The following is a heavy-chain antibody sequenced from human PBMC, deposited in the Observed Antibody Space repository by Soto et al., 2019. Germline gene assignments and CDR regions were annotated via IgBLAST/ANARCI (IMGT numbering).Heavy chain of an antibody. Sequence: PGGSLRLSCAASGFTVSTNFMTWVRQAPGKGLEWVSVIYSGSSTFYADSVKGRFTITRDNSENTLYFQMNSLRAEDTAVYYCARAKMQLWPNYYDDGLDVWGQGTTVTVSS. CDR2: IYSGSST. D-gene: IGHD5-18*01. J-gene: IGHJ6*02. CDR3: ARAKMQLWPNYYDDGLDV. CDR1: GFTVSTNF. V-gene: IGHV3-66*01.